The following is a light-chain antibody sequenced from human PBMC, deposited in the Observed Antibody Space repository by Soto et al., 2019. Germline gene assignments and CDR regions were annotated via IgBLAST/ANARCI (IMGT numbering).Light chain of an antibody. CDR1: SSDVGVYKY. Sequence: QSALTQPPSASGSPGQSVTISCTGTSSDVGVYKYVSWYQQHPGKAPKLIIYEVSKRPSGVPDRFSGSKSGNTASLTVSGLQAEDEAGYYCSSYAGSNFVVFGGGTKLTVL. CDR3: SSYAGSNFVV. CDR2: EVS. V-gene: IGLV2-8*01. J-gene: IGLJ2*01.